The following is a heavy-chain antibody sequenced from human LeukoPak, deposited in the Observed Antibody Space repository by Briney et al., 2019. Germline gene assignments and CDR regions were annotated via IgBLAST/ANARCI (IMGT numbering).Heavy chain of an antibody. CDR3: ARLNYYGSGSYYDSYYMDV. CDR1: RFTFNNYG. V-gene: IGHV3-30*02. CDR2: IRYDGSNK. D-gene: IGHD3-10*01. Sequence: HPGGSLRLSCAASRFTFNNYGMHWVRQAPGKVLEWVAFIRYDGSNKYYADSVKGRFSISRDNSKNTLYLQMNSLRPEDTAVYYCARLNYYGSGSYYDSYYMDVWGKGTTVTISS. J-gene: IGHJ6*03.